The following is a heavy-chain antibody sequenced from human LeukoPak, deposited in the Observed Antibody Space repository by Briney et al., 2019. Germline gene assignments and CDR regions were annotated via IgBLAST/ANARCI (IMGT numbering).Heavy chain of an antibody. V-gene: IGHV3-23*01. CDR3: ASMTTVTYTTFDY. J-gene: IGHJ4*02. Sequence: GGSLRLSCAASGFTFSSYAMSWVRQAPGKGLEWVSAISGSGGSTYYADSVKGRFTISRDSSKNTLYLQMNSLRAEDTAVYYCASMTTVTYTTFDYWGQGTLVTVSS. CDR1: GFTFSSYA. CDR2: ISGSGGST. D-gene: IGHD4-17*01.